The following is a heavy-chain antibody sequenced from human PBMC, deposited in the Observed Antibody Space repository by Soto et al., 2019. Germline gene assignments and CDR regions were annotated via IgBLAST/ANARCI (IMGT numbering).Heavy chain of an antibody. J-gene: IGHJ4*02. CDR1: GFTFSGFA. Sequence: QVQLVESGGGVVQPGRSLRLSCAASGFTFSGFAMHWVRQAPGKGLEWVAVISYDGSNKYYADSVKGRFTISRDNSKNTLYLQMNSLRAEDTAVYFCARFKCCSGRSPYSHFDYWGQGTLVTVSS. CDR2: ISYDGSNK. V-gene: IGHV3-30-3*01. D-gene: IGHD2-15*01. CDR3: ARFKCCSGRSPYSHFDY.